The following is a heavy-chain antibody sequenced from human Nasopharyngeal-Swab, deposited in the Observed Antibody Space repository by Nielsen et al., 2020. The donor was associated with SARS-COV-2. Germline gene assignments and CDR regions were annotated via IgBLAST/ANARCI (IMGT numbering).Heavy chain of an antibody. V-gene: IGHV1-3*01. D-gene: IGHD2-2*01. Sequence: WVRQAPGQRLEWMGWINAGNGNTKYSQKFQDRVTITRDTSASTAYMELSSLRSEDTAVYYCARGCSSTSCPQGVGWFDPWGQGTLVTVSS. CDR2: INAGNGNT. CDR3: ARGCSSTSCPQGVGWFDP. J-gene: IGHJ5*02.